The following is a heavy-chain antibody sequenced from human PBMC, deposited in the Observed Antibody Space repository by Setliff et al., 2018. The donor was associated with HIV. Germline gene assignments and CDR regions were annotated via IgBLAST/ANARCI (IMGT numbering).Heavy chain of an antibody. CDR2: IFYFGSV. CDR3: ASTARYYDLLTGYSNQGYFDH. J-gene: IGHJ4*01. Sequence: SETLSLTCSVSGDSISDTTYYWGWIRQSPGKGLEWIGSIFYFGSVTYNPSLKSRATISIDTSKKQFSLKLNSVTAADTAVYYCASTARYYDLLTGYSNQGYFDHWGLGTLVTVSS. D-gene: IGHD3-9*01. CDR1: GDSISDTTYY. V-gene: IGHV4-39*07.